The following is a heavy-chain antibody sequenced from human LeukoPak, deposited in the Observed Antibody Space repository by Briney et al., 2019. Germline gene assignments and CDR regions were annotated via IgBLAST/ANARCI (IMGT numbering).Heavy chain of an antibody. Sequence: PGGSLRLSCAASGFSVRTTYMSWVRQAPGKGLEWVSALYTGGGTDHADSVKGRFTISRDNSKNTLSLQMNSLRVEDTPIYYCTRSGYRHPYHFDSWGQGNLVTVSS. CDR3: TRSGYRHPYHFDS. D-gene: IGHD3-22*01. V-gene: IGHV3-53*01. CDR2: LYTGGGT. J-gene: IGHJ4*02. CDR1: GFSVRTTY.